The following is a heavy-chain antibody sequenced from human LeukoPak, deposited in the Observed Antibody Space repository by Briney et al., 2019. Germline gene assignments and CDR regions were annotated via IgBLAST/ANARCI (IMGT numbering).Heavy chain of an antibody. D-gene: IGHD2-15*01. CDR2: IYPGDSDT. V-gene: IGHV5-51*01. CDR1: GYSFTKYS. CDR3: ARRRGDYCYYYGMDV. J-gene: IGHJ6*02. Sequence: GGSLKISCKGSGYSFTKYSIAWVRQIPGKGLEWMGIIYPGDSDTRYSPSFQGQVTISADKSTSTAHLQWSSLKASDTAMYYCARRRGDYCYYYGMDVWGQGTTVTVSS.